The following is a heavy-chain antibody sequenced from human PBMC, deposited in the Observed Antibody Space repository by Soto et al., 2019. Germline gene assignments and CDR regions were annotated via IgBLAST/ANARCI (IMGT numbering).Heavy chain of an antibody. V-gene: IGHV4-59*01. D-gene: IGHD2-21*02. CDR3: ARDLWGYCGTDCYPLDV. CDR1: GGSISGYY. J-gene: IGHJ6*02. Sequence: SETLSLTCTVSGGSISGYYWSWFRQPPGKGLEWIGYMYNTGSTVYNPSFKSRVTISVDTSKNQFSLKLNSVTAADTAVYYCARDLWGYCGTDCYPLDVWGQGTTVT. CDR2: MYNTGST.